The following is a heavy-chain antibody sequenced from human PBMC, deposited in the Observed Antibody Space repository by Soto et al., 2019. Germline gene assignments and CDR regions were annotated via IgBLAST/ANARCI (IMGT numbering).Heavy chain of an antibody. V-gene: IGHV3-23*01. CDR2: ISGSGGTT. CDR1: GFTFSSYA. J-gene: IGHJ3*02. Sequence: EVQLLESGGGLVQPGWSLRLSCAASGFTFSSYAMSWVRQAPGKGLEWVSAISGSGGTTYYADSVKGRFTFSRDNSKNTLYLQMNSLRAEDTAVYYCAKPANGWFSAFDIWGQGTMVTVSS. D-gene: IGHD6-19*01. CDR3: AKPANGWFSAFDI.